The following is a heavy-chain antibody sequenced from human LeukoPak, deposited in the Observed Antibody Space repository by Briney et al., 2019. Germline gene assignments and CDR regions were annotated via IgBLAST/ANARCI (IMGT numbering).Heavy chain of an antibody. J-gene: IGHJ4*02. V-gene: IGHV1-58*02. CDR3: AATGGDYDFWSGYPSSN. Sequence: SVTVSCKASGFTFTRSPMQWVRQARGPPLEWIGWIAVGSGNTNYAQKFQERVTFTRDMSTGTAYMELSSLSSEDTAVYCCAATGGDYDFWSGYPSSNGGQGTLVTVSS. D-gene: IGHD3-3*01. CDR1: GFTFTRSP. CDR2: IAVGSGNT.